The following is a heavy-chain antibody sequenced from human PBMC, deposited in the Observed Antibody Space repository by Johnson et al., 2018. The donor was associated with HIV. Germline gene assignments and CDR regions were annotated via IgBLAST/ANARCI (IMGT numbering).Heavy chain of an antibody. CDR1: GFTFDDYG. D-gene: IGHD5-24*01. Sequence: VQLVESGGGVVRPGGSLRLSCAASGFTFDDYGMSWVRQAPGKGLEWVSGINWNGGSLGYADSVKGRFTISRDNAKNSLYLQMNSLRAEDTAVYYCARACRDGYTCDVYDIWGQGTMVTVSS. J-gene: IGHJ3*02. CDR2: INWNGGSL. CDR3: ARACRDGYTCDVYDI. V-gene: IGHV3-20*04.